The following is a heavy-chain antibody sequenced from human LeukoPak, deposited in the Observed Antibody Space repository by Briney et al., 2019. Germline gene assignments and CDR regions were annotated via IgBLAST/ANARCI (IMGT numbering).Heavy chain of an antibody. V-gene: IGHV1-69*06. Sequence: SVKVSCKASGYTFTGYYMHWVRQAPGQGLEWMGGIIPIFGTANYAQKLQGRVTITADKSTSTAYMELSSLRSEDTAVYYCARAGYRGSTNYYYYMDVWGKGTTVTVSS. CDR3: ARAGYRGSTNYYYYMDV. D-gene: IGHD5-12*01. CDR1: GYTFTGYY. CDR2: IIPIFGTA. J-gene: IGHJ6*03.